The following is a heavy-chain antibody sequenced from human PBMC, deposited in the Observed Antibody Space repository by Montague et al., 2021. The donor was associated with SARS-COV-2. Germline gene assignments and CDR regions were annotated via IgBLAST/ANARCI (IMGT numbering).Heavy chain of an antibody. CDR1: GGSITRNYY. D-gene: IGHD3-10*01. J-gene: IGHJ3*02. CDR3: ARPLVRGVPKAFDI. V-gene: IGHV4-39*01. Sequence: SDTLSLTCTVSGGSITRNYYWGCILQPPGKRLEWVVNSHYSGNTFINPSLHSRVTISVDASKNQFSLNLTSVTAADTAVYYCARPLVRGVPKAFDIWGQGALVIVSS. CDR2: SHYSGNT.